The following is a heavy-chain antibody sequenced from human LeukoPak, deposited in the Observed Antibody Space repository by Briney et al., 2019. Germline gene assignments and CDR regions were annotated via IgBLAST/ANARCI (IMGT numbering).Heavy chain of an antibody. D-gene: IGHD6-13*01. J-gene: IGHJ4*02. CDR1: GFTFSDYY. Sequence: GGSLRLSCAASGFTFSDYYMGWIRQTPGKGLEWVSYISSSSGHTEYADSVKGRFTVSRDNAKNSLFLQPNSLRADDTAVYYCARVGSIAAAGTPDYWGQGTLVTVSS. CDR3: ARVGSIAAAGTPDY. V-gene: IGHV3-11*06. CDR2: ISSSSGHT.